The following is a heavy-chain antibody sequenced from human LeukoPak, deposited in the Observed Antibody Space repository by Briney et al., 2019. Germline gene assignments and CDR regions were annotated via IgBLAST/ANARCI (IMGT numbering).Heavy chain of an antibody. CDR1: GYTFTSYA. CDR2: INTNTENP. V-gene: IGHV7-4-1*02. Sequence: XSVKVXXKASGYTFTSYAMNWVRQAPGQGLEWMGWINTNTENPTYAQGFTGRFVFSLDTSVSTAYLQISSLEADDTAVYYCERGQXXXPHWGQGSXVTVSS. CDR3: ERGQXXXPH. D-gene: IGHD1-14*01. J-gene: IGHJ4*02.